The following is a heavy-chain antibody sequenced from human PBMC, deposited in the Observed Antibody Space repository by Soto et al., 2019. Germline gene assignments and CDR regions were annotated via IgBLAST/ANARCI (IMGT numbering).Heavy chain of an antibody. CDR3: VKSGRTTDEYYYMDV. V-gene: IGHV3-23*01. J-gene: IGHJ6*03. D-gene: IGHD1-7*01. CDR2: ISISASGT. Sequence: EVQLSESGGDLVQPGGSLRLSCATSGFTFSSYAMSWVRQAPGKGPEWVSGISISASGTYYADSVKGRFTISRDYSKNTLYLQMNRLRAEDTAVYYCVKSGRTTDEYYYMDVWGKGTTVTVSS. CDR1: GFTFSSYA.